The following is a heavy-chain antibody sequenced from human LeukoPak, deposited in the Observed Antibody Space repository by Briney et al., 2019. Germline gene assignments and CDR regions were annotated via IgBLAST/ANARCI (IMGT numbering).Heavy chain of an antibody. CDR2: FDPEDGET. CDR1: GYTLTELS. V-gene: IGHV1-24*01. CDR3: ATGGYYYDSSGANFDY. Sequence: ASVKVSCKVSGYTLTELSMHWVRQAPGKGLEWMGGFDPEDGETIYAQKFQGRVTMTEDTSTDTAYMELSSLRSEDTAVYYCATGGYYYDSSGANFDYWGQGTLVTVSS. D-gene: IGHD3-22*01. J-gene: IGHJ4*02.